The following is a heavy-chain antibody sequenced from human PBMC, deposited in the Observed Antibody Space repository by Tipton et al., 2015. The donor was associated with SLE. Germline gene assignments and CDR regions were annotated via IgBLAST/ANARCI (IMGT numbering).Heavy chain of an antibody. V-gene: IGHV3-13*01. D-gene: IGHD4-17*01. CDR3: ATSTVTTNPDYYYGMDV. CDR1: GFTFRKYD. Sequence: SLRLSCVASGFTFRKYDMHWVRSTGKGLEWVSAIGTTDDTYYADSVKGRFTISRDDAKNSLYLQMISLRPDDTAVYYCATSTVTTNPDYYYGMDVWGQGTTVTVSS. J-gene: IGHJ6*02. CDR2: IGTTDDT.